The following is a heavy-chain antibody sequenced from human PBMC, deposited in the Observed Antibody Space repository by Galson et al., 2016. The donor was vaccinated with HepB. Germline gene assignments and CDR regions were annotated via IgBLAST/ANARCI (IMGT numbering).Heavy chain of an antibody. D-gene: IGHD6-13*01. CDR2: IYDGGKN. Sequence: SETLSLTCLVSGGSVSGGSYYWSWLRQPPGKGLEWIGYIYDGGKNNYSPSLKSRVTMSVDTSKNEFSLNLTSMTAADTAVYYCARDRAPAAGPPRYWFDPWGPGTLVTVSS. V-gene: IGHV4-61*01. J-gene: IGHJ5*02. CDR1: GGSVSGGSYY. CDR3: ARDRAPAAGPPRYWFDP.